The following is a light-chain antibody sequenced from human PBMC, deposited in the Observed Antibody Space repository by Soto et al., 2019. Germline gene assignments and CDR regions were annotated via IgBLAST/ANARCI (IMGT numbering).Light chain of an antibody. CDR1: SSNIGGNT. CDR3: AAWDXSLNGYV. CDR2: SYD. V-gene: IGLV1-44*01. J-gene: IGLJ1*01. Sequence: QSVLTQPPSASGTPGQRVTISCSTSSSNIGGNTVNWYQQVPGTAPKLLIYSYDQRPSGVPDRFSGSKSGTSASLAISGLQSEDEADYYCAAWDXSLNGYVFGTGTKVTVL.